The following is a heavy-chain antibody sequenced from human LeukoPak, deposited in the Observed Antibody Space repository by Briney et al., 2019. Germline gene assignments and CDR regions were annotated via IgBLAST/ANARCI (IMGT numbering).Heavy chain of an antibody. Sequence: GGSLRLSCAASGFTFRDYYMTWVRQAPGKGLEWISYISRSGDNLYYADSVEGRFTISRDNARNSVYLQMNSLRAEDTAVYYCARDLAFDYWGQGTLVTVSS. J-gene: IGHJ4*02. CDR1: GFTFRDYY. CDR2: ISRSGDNL. CDR3: ARDLAFDY. V-gene: IGHV3-11*01.